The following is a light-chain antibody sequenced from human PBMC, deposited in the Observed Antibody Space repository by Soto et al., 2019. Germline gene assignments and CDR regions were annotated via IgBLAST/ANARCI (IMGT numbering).Light chain of an antibody. V-gene: IGKV3-11*01. J-gene: IGKJ3*01. CDR3: QQRSNWPPWT. CDR1: QRFXSH. CDR2: DAS. Sequence: LTQSPSTLSLTPGESATLSCRASQRFXSHLDWDEEKPGQAPRVLISDASNRGTGIPARFSGSGSGTDFTLNISSLETEEFAVYYCQQRSNWPPWTFGHGSIVDIK.